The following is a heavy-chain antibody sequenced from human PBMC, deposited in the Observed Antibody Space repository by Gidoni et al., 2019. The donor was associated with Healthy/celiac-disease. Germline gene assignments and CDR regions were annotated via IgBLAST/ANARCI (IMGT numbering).Heavy chain of an antibody. J-gene: IGHJ4*02. CDR2: IVVGSGNT. V-gene: IGHV1-58*01. CDR1: GFAFTSSA. Sequence: QMQLVQSGPEVKQPGTSVKVSCKASGFAFTSSAVQWVRQARGQRLEWIGWIVVGSGNTNYAQKFQERVTITRDMSTSTAYMELSSLRSEDTAVYYCAAAVAGPKPLTYWGQGTLVTVSS. CDR3: AAAVAGPKPLTY. D-gene: IGHD6-19*01.